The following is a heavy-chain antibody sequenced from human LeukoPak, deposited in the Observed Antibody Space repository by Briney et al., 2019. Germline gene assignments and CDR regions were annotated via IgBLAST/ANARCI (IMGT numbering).Heavy chain of an antibody. V-gene: IGHV3-33*01. CDR1: GFNFSSFG. Sequence: GKSLRLSCAASGFNFSSFGMHRVRQAPGKGLEWVAVIWYAGNNKYYADSMKGRFTISRDNSKNTLYLHMNSLRADDTAVYYCARNGQQWPVYSCDDWGQGTLVTVSS. CDR2: IWYAGNNK. D-gene: IGHD6-19*01. J-gene: IGHJ4*02. CDR3: ARNGQQWPVYSCDD.